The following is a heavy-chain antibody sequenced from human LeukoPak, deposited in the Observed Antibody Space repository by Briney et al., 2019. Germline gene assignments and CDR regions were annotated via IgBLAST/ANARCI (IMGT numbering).Heavy chain of an antibody. J-gene: IGHJ4*02. V-gene: IGHV4-61*01. D-gene: IGHD6-19*01. CDR1: GGSVSSGSYY. Sequence: PSETLSLTCTVSGGSVSSGSYYWSWIRQPPGKGLEWIGYIHYRGTTNYNPSLKSRVTISVDTSNNQFSLNLNSVTAADTAVYYCARDCSDSSGWYNFDYWGQGILVTVSS. CDR3: ARDCSDSSGWYNFDY. CDR2: IHYRGTT.